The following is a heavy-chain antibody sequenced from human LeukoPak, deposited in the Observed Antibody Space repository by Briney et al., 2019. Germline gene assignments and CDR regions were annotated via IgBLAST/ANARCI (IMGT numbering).Heavy chain of an antibody. D-gene: IGHD3-22*01. CDR2: IYYSGNT. CDR1: GGSISDYY. J-gene: IGHJ3*02. Sequence: SETLSLTRTVSGGSISDYYWTWMRPTPGKGLEWIGHIYYSGNTIYNPSLKSRVTISVDTSKNQFSLKLTSVTTADTAVYYCAGEDYFDSSGYASWRFDIWGQGTMVTVSS. V-gene: IGHV4-59*01. CDR3: AGEDYFDSSGYASWRFDI.